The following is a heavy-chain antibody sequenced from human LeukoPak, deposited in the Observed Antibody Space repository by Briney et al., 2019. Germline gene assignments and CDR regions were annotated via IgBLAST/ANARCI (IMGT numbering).Heavy chain of an antibody. CDR1: GGSISSGSYY. V-gene: IGHV4-61*02. CDR3: ARDHYYDSGGYYLGYAFGI. D-gene: IGHD3-22*01. J-gene: IGHJ3*02. CDR2: IYTSGST. Sequence: SETLSLTCTVSGGSISSGSYYWSWIRQPAGKGLEWIGRIYTSGSTNYNPSLKSRVTISVDTSKNQFSLKLSSVTAADTAVYYCARDHYYDSGGYYLGYAFGIWGQGTMVTVSS.